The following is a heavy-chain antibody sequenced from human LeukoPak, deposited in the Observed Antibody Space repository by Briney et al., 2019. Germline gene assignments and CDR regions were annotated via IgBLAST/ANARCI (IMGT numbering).Heavy chain of an antibody. CDR1: GGSFSGYY. D-gene: IGHD4-17*01. CDR3: ARVGGYGDPGY. J-gene: IGHJ4*02. Sequence: SETLSLTCAVYGGSFSGYYWSRIRQPPGKGLEWIGEINHSGSTNYNPSLKSRVTISVDTSKNQFSLKLSSVTAADTAVYYCARVGGYGDPGYWGQGTLVTVSS. CDR2: INHSGST. V-gene: IGHV4-34*01.